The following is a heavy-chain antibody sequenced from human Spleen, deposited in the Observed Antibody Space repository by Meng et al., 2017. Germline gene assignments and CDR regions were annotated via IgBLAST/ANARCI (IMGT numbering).Heavy chain of an antibody. V-gene: IGHV3-9*03. CDR3: AKALSGAYRPTDAFDI. CDR2: ISWNSGST. Sequence: SLKISCAASGFTFDDYAMHWVRQAPGKGLEWVSGISWNSGSTGYADSVKGRFTISRDNANNSLFLQMNSLRTEDMALYYCAKALSGAYRPTDAFDIWGQGTMVTVSS. D-gene: IGHD1-26*01. CDR1: GFTFDDYA. J-gene: IGHJ3*02.